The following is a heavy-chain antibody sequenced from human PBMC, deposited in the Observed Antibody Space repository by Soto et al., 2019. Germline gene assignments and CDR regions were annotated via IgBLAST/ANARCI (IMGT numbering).Heavy chain of an antibody. Sequence: SETLSLTCTVSGGSISSSSYYWGWTRQPPGKGLEWIGSIYYSGSTYYNPSLKSRVTISVDTSKNQFSLKLSSVTAADTAVYYCARRRDYGGNVDYWGQGTLVTVSS. CDR2: IYYSGST. V-gene: IGHV4-39*01. J-gene: IGHJ4*02. D-gene: IGHD4-17*01. CDR3: ARRRDYGGNVDY. CDR1: GGSISSSSYY.